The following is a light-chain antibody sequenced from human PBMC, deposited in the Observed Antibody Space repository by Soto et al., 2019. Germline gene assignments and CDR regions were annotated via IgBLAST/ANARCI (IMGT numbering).Light chain of an antibody. Sequence: QSVLTQPPSASGTPGQRVTISCSGSSSNIGSNYVYWYQQFPGTAPKLLIYRNNQRPSGVPDRFSGSKSGTSASLAISGLRSEDEAEYYCAAWDDSLSVLFGGGTKLTV. CDR3: AAWDDSLSVL. V-gene: IGLV1-47*01. CDR1: SSNIGSNY. CDR2: RNN. J-gene: IGLJ2*01.